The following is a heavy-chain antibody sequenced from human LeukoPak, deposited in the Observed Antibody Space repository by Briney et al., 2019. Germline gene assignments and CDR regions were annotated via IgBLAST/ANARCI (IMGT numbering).Heavy chain of an antibody. CDR2: ISAYTGHT. Sequence: ASLKGSCKGSGYTFSSYGFSWVRQPPGQGLEWMGWISAYTGHTMFAQKYQGRVTTTTDTSTSTAYMELRSLRSDDTAVYYCARGGGSYGDYSLWLGYWGQGTLVTVSS. CDR3: ARGGGSYGDYSLWLGY. CDR1: GYTFSSYG. V-gene: IGHV1-18*01. D-gene: IGHD4-17*01. J-gene: IGHJ4*02.